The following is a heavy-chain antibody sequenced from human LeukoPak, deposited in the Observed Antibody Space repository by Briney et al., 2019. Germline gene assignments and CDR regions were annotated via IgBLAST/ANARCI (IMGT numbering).Heavy chain of an antibody. CDR2: IYSSGST. Sequence: SETLSLTCTVSGDSISSYYWSWIRQPAGKGLEWIGRIYSSGSTNYNPSLKSRVTMSVDTSKNQLSLKMNSVTAADTAVYYCATEGSLKMVRGMETPPPFDYWGQGTLVTVSS. J-gene: IGHJ4*02. CDR3: ATEGSLKMVRGMETPPPFDY. V-gene: IGHV4-4*07. D-gene: IGHD3-10*01. CDR1: GDSISSYY.